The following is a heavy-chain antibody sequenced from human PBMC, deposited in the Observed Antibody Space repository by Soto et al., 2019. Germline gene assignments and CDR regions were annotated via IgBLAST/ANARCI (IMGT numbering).Heavy chain of an antibody. V-gene: IGHV1-18*01. CDR3: ARDNAPYYYGSGRPPPFDY. CDR2: ISAYNGNT. CDR1: GYTFTSYG. D-gene: IGHD3-10*01. Sequence: GASVKVSCKASGYTFTSYGISWVRQAPGQGLEWMGWISAYNGNTNYAQKLQGRVTMTTDTSTSTAYMELRSLRSDDTAVYYCARDNAPYYYGSGRPPPFDYWGQGTLVTVSS. J-gene: IGHJ4*02.